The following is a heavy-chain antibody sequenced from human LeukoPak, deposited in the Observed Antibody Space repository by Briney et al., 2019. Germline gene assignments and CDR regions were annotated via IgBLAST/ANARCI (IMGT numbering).Heavy chain of an antibody. CDR3: AREEMATILRGRGYSDY. CDR2: IIPILGIA. J-gene: IGHJ4*02. V-gene: IGHV1-69*04. D-gene: IGHD5-24*01. Sequence: SVKVSCKASGGTFSSYAISWVRQAPGQGLEWMGRIIPILGIANYAQKFQGRVTITADKSTSTAYMELSSLRSEDTAVYYCAREEMATILRGRGYSDYWGQGTLVTVSS. CDR1: GGTFSSYA.